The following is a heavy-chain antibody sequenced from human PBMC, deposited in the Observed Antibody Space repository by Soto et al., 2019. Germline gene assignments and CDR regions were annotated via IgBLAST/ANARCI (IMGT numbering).Heavy chain of an antibody. Sequence: QVQLVQSGAEVKKPGPSVKVSCKASGYIFTTHVITGVRQAPGQGLEWMGWVSGDNGHTNYAQSLQGRVTLTTDTSTNTAYMALGSLRAADPAVYYCARDLGYCRSGTCYREWFDPWGQGTLVTVSS. V-gene: IGHV1-18*01. J-gene: IGHJ5*02. CDR2: VSGDNGHT. D-gene: IGHD2-15*01. CDR1: GYIFTTHV. CDR3: ARDLGYCRSGTCYREWFDP.